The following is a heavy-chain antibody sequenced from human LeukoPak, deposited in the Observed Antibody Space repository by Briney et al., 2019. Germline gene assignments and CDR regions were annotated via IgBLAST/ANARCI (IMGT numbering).Heavy chain of an antibody. Sequence: GGSLRLSCTPSGFTFTNALMSWVRQAPGKRLEWVGRIKSATEGGTTDYGAPVKGRFTISRDDSKNTLYLKMNSLTTEHRAVYYCTTDSGAATSTVFAFDIWGEGRMVSVSS. J-gene: IGHJ3*02. CDR2: IKSATEGGTT. CDR3: TTDSGAATSTVFAFDI. D-gene: IGHD6-13*01. CDR1: GFTFTNAL. V-gene: IGHV3-15*01.